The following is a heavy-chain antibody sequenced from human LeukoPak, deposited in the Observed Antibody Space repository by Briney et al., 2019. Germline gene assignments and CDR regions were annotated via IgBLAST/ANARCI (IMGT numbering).Heavy chain of an antibody. V-gene: IGHV3-53*01. D-gene: IGHD3-22*01. CDR3: ARATDYYDSSGHYYTKDY. J-gene: IGHJ4*02. Sequence: GGSLRLSCAASGFTVSSNYMSWVRQAPGKGLVWVSVIYSGGSTYYADSVKGRFTISRDNSKNTLYLQMNSLRAEDTAVYYCARATDYYDSSGHYYTKDYWGQGTLVTVSS. CDR1: GFTVSSNY. CDR2: IYSGGST.